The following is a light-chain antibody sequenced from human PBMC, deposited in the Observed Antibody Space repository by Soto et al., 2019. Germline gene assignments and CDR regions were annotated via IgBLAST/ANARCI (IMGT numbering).Light chain of an antibody. CDR1: QGIRSY. Sequence: DIQLTQSPSFLSASVGDRVTITCRASQGIRSYLAWYQQKPGRAPKLLMYIASTLQTGVPSRFSGSGSGTEFTLTITSLQPEDFATYYCQQVNSYPITFGQGTLEIK. CDR2: IAS. J-gene: IGKJ5*01. V-gene: IGKV1-9*01. CDR3: QQVNSYPIT.